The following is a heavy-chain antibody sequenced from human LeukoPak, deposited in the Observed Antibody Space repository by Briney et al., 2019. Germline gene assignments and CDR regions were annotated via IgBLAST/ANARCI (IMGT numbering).Heavy chain of an antibody. CDR3: ARGGGATRIDQ. V-gene: IGHV4-61*02. D-gene: IGHD5-12*01. CDR1: GDTIRNGTKY. CDR2: IYTSGST. J-gene: IGHJ4*02. Sequence: TLSLTCTVSGDTIRNGTKYWIWIRPRAGKELEWIGRIYTSGSTSYNPCLMSRVTISVHTTKNQFSLQLTSVTPADTAVYCCARGGGATRIDQWGGGTLVSVS.